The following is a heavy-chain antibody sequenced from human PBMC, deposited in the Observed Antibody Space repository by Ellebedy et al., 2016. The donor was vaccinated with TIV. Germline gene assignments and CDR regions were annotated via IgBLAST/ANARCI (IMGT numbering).Heavy chain of an antibody. D-gene: IGHD1-26*01. CDR1: GFTFSSYA. J-gene: IGHJ4*02. V-gene: IGHV3-23*01. Sequence: GESLKISCAASGFTFSSYAMSWVRQAPGKGLEWVSTISNTGSRTYYADSVEGRFTISRDNAKNTLYLQMNSLRVEDTAVYFCARAGSYRFDYWGQGNLVTVSS. CDR3: ARAGSYRFDY. CDR2: ISNTGSRT.